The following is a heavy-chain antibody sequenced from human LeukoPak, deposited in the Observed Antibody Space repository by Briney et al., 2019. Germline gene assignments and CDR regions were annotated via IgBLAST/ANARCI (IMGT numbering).Heavy chain of an antibody. CDR2: INAGNGNT. J-gene: IGHJ1*01. Sequence: ASVKVSCKASGYTFTSYAMHWVRQAPGQRLEWMGWINAGNGNTKYSQKFQGRVTITRDTSASTAYMELSSLRSEDTAVYYCARDEYCSGTSCYGYFQHWGQGTLVTVSS. CDR1: GYTFTSYA. D-gene: IGHD2-2*01. CDR3: ARDEYCSGTSCYGYFQH. V-gene: IGHV1-3*01.